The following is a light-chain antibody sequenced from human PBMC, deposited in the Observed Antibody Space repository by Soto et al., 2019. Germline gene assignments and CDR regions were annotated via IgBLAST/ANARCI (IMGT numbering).Light chain of an antibody. V-gene: IGLV1-40*01. CDR2: GNT. J-gene: IGLJ2*01. CDR3: QSYDTGLSGPVV. Sequence: QSVLTQPPSLSGAPGQNIIISCTGGGSNIGAGFDVHWYQQLPGTAPQLLIYGNTNRPSGVPDRFSGSKSGTSASLVITGLQAEDEADYYCQSYDTGLSGPVVFGGGTKL. CDR1: GSNIGAGFD.